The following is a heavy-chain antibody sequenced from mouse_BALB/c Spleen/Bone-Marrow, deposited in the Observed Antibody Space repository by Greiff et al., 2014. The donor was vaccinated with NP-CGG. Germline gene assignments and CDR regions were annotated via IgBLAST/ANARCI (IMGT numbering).Heavy chain of an antibody. V-gene: IGHV14-3*02. CDR3: AGDGAY. CDR1: GFNIKDTY. CDR2: IDPANGNT. D-gene: IGHD3-3*01. J-gene: IGHJ3*01. Sequence: EVQRVESGAELVEPGASVKLSCTASGFNIKDTYMHWVKQRPEQGLEWIGRIDPANGNTKYDPKFQGKATITADTSSNTAYLQLSSLTSEDTAVYYCAGDGAYWGQGTLVTVSA.